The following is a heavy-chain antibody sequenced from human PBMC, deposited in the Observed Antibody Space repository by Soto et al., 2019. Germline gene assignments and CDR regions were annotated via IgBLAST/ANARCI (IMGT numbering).Heavy chain of an antibody. CDR3: ARGDSSSWSFGY. Sequence: QVQLQESGPGLVKPSETLSLTCTVSGASISSYYWNWIRQPPGKGLEWIGYIYYSGSTNYNPSLKSRVTISIDTSKNQLSLKLSSVTAADTAVYYCARGDSSSWSFGYWGQGTLVTVSS. CDR1: GASISSYY. D-gene: IGHD6-13*01. V-gene: IGHV4-59*01. CDR2: IYYSGST. J-gene: IGHJ4*02.